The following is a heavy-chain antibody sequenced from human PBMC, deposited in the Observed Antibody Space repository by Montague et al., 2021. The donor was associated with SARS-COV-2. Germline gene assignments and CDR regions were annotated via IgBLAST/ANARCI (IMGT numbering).Heavy chain of an antibody. CDR3: AKDGTYSSSWYDYYYYYYMDV. D-gene: IGHD6-13*01. Sequence: SLRLSCAASGFTFDDYAMHWVRQAPGKGLEWVSLISGDGGSTYYADSVKGRFTISRDNSKNSLYLQMNSLRTEDTALYYCAKDGTYSSSWYDYYYYYYMDVWGKGTPVTVSS. CDR1: GFTFDDYA. CDR2: ISGDGGST. J-gene: IGHJ6*03. V-gene: IGHV3-43*02.